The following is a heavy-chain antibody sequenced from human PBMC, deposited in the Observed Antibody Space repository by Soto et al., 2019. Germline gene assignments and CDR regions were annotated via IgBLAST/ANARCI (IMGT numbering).Heavy chain of an antibody. CDR3: ARTTIAVAGLIGFDP. CDR1: GYTFAGYY. D-gene: IGHD6-19*01. CDR2: INPNSGGT. Sequence: ASLKVSCNASGYTFAGYYIHWVRQAPGQGLEWMGWINPNSGGTNYAQKFQGRVTMTRDTSISTAYMELSRLRSDDTAVYYCARTTIAVAGLIGFDPWGQGTLVTFYS. J-gene: IGHJ5*02. V-gene: IGHV1-2*02.